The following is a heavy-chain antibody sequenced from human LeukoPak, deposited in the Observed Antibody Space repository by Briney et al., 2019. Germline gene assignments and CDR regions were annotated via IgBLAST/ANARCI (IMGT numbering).Heavy chain of an antibody. CDR1: GYTFTSYG. D-gene: IGHD5-24*01. CDR2: ISAYNGNT. J-gene: IGHJ5*02. CDR3: ARDNSVRDEAWWFNP. Sequence: ASVKVSCKASGYTFTSYGISWVRQAPGQGLEWMGGISAYNGNTNYAQKLQGRVTLTRDMSTSTDYLELSSLRSEDTAVYYCARDNSVRDEAWWFNPWGQGTLVTVSS. V-gene: IGHV1-18*01.